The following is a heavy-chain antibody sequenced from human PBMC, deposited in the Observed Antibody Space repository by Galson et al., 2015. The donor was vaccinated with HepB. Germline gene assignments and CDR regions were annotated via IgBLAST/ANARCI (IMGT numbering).Heavy chain of an antibody. D-gene: IGHD1-26*01. CDR1: GGSISSGSYY. V-gene: IGHV4-61*02. J-gene: IGHJ4*02. CDR3: ATTQVGADTGPSDY. Sequence: TLSLTCTVSGGSISSGSYYWSWIRQPAGKGLEWIGRIYTSGSTNYNPSLKSRVTISVDTSKNQFSLKLSSVTAADTAVYYCATTQVGADTGPSDYWGQGTLVTVSS. CDR2: IYTSGST.